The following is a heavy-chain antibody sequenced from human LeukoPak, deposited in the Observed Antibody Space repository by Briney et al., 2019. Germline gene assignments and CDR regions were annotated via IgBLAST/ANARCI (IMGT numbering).Heavy chain of an antibody. V-gene: IGHV4-39*07. D-gene: IGHD6-13*01. Sequence: PSETLSLTCTVSGGSISSSSYYWGWIRQPPGKGLEWIGSIYYSGSTYYDPSLKSRVTISVDTSKNQFSLKLSSVTAADTAVYYCARGQVNPAAGTSGYYYYYYYMDVWGKGTTVTVSS. CDR2: IYYSGST. CDR1: GGSISSSSYY. CDR3: ARGQVNPAAGTSGYYYYYYYMDV. J-gene: IGHJ6*03.